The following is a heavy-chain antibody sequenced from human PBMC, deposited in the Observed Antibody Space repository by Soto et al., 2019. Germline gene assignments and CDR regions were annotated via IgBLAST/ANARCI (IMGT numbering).Heavy chain of an antibody. CDR2: IIPIFGTA. CDR1: GVTFSSYS. D-gene: IGHD2-21*02. Sequence: SVKVSCKAAGVTFSSYSISWVRQAPGQGLEWMGGIIPIFGTANYAQKFQGRVTITADRSTSTAYMELSSLRSEDTAVYYCARNLAYCGGDCLGAFDIWGQGTMVTVSS. J-gene: IGHJ3*02. V-gene: IGHV1-69*06. CDR3: ARNLAYCGGDCLGAFDI.